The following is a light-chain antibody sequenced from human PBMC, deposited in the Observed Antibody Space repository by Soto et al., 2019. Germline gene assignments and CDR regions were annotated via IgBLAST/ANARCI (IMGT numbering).Light chain of an antibody. CDR3: AAWDDSLNGPV. V-gene: IGLV1-44*01. CDR1: SSNIGSNT. J-gene: IGLJ3*02. CDR2: SNN. Sequence: QSVLTQPPSASGTPGQRVTISCSGSSSNIGSNTVNWYQQLPGTAPKLLIYSNNQRPSGVPDRFSGSTSGTSASLAISGRQSEDEAAYYCAAWDDSLNGPVFGGGTKLTVL.